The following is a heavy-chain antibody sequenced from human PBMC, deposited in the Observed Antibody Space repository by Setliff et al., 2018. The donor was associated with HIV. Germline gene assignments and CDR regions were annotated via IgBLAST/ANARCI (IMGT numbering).Heavy chain of an antibody. CDR1: GASISSDT. CDR2: IYNSEMI. CDR3: ASANWNYLGYWFDP. V-gene: IGHV4-59*08. D-gene: IGHD1-7*01. J-gene: IGHJ5*02. Sequence: SETLSLTCIVSGASISSDTWSWIRQPPGKGLQWIGFIYNSEMINYNPSLKSRVSMSLDTSKNQFSLKLSSVTATDTAMYYCASANWNYLGYWFDPWGQGTLVTVSS.